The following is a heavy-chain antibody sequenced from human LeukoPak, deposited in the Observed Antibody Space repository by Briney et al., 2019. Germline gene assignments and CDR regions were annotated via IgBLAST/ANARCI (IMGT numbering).Heavy chain of an antibody. D-gene: IGHD2-15*01. V-gene: IGHV3-20*04. J-gene: IGHJ4*02. CDR1: GLNFRDYG. Sequence: GGSLRLSCSGSGLNFRDYGLSWDRQAPGKGLEWVSGINWDGENTAYADSVKGRFTISRDNADNAVYLQMDSLRVEDTALYYCARDLSATWYSLAYWGRGTLVTVSS. CDR2: INWDGENT. CDR3: ARDLSATWYSLAY.